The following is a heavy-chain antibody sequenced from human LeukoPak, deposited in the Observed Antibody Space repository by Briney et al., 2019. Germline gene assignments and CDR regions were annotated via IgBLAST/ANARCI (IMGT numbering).Heavy chain of an antibody. CDR1: GGSISSYY. CDR3: ARDYYYYDSSGYSIFDY. V-gene: IGHV4-59*12. CDR2: IYYSGST. Sequence: PSETLSLTCTVSGGSISSYYWSWIRQPPGKGLEWIGYIYYSGSTNYNPSLKSRVTVSVDTSKNQFSLKLSSVTAADTAFYYCARDYYYYDSSGYSIFDYWGQGTLVTVSS. J-gene: IGHJ4*02. D-gene: IGHD3-22*01.